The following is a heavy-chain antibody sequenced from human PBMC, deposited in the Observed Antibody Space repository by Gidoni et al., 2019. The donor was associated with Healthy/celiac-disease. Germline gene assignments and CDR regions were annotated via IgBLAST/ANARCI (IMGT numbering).Heavy chain of an antibody. CDR3: ARDNGITIFGVAGVY. CDR2: IYSGGST. V-gene: IGHV3-66*02. D-gene: IGHD3-3*01. Sequence: EVQLVESGGGLVQPGGSLRPSCAASGFTVRSNYMSWVRQAPGKGLEWVSVIYSGGSTYYAESVKGRFTIARDNSKNTLYLQMNSLRAEDTAVYYCARDNGITIFGVAGVYWGQGTLVTVSS. J-gene: IGHJ4*02. CDR1: GFTVRSNY.